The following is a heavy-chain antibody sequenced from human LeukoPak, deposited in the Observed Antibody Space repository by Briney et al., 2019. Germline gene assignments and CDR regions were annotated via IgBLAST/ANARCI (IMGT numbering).Heavy chain of an antibody. V-gene: IGHV3-21*01. CDR2: ISDSSGSI. CDR1: GFTLSRYS. J-gene: IGHJ6*03. CDR3: ARNYYDSSGDYYYMDV. D-gene: IGHD3-22*01. Sequence: PGGSLRLSCAGSGFTLSRYSMNWVRQAPGKGLEWVSSISDSSGSIYYADSVKGRFTISRDNAKNSLYLQMNSLRAEDTAVYDCARNYYDSSGDYYYMDVWGKGTTVTVSS.